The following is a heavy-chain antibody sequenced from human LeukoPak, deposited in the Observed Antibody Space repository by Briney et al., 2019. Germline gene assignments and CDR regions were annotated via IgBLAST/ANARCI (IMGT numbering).Heavy chain of an antibody. D-gene: IGHD6-19*01. CDR2: ISAYNGDT. CDR3: ARDVTAQYSSGWYYVGY. J-gene: IGHJ4*02. CDR1: GYTFTSYS. V-gene: IGHV1-18*01. Sequence: ASVKVSCKASGYTFTSYSISWVRQGPGQGLEWMGWISAYNGDTNYAQKLQGRVTMTTGTSTSTAYMELRSLRSDDTAVYYCARDVTAQYSSGWYYVGYWGQGTLATVSS.